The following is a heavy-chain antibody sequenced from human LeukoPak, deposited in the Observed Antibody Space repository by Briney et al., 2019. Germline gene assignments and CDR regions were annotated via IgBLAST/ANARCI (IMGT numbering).Heavy chain of an antibody. D-gene: IGHD2-2*01. CDR2: INHSGST. J-gene: IGHJ4*02. V-gene: IGHV4-34*01. CDR1: GGSFSGYY. CDR3: ARDAWADIVVVPAASGLDY. Sequence: SETLSLTCAVYGGSFSGYYWSWIRRPPGKGLEWIGEINHSGSTNYNPSLKSRVTISVDTSKNQFSLKLSSVTAADTAVYYCARDAWADIVVVPAASGLDYWGQGTLVTVSS.